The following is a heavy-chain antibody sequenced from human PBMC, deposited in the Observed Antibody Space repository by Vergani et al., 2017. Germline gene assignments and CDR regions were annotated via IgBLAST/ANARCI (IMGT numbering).Heavy chain of an antibody. D-gene: IGHD2-15*01. V-gene: IGHV3-33*08. CDR2: IWYDGSNK. J-gene: IGHJ4*02. CDR1: GFTFSSYS. CDR3: ATAGAAYFRGASCYDFFEY. Sequence: VQLVESGGGLVKPGGSLRLSCAASGFTFSSYSMNWVRQAPGKGLEWVAVIWYDGSNKYYADSVKGRFTISRDNSQNTVNLQMNSLRVDDTAVYYCATAGAAYFRGASCYDFFEYWGQGTLVTVAS.